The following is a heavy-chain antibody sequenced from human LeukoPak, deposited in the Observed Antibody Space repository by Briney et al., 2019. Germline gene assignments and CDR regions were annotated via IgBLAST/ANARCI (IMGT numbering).Heavy chain of an antibody. V-gene: IGHV4-59*01. CDR2: IYYSGST. D-gene: IGHD6-13*01. CDR3: ASGKQQLVPYYYYYMDV. Sequence: SETLSLTCTVSGGSISSYYWSWIRQPPGKGLEWIGYIYYSGSTNYNPSLKSRVTISVDTSKNQFSLKLSSATAADTAVYYCASGKQQLVPYYYYYMDVWGKGTTVTVSS. CDR1: GGSISSYY. J-gene: IGHJ6*03.